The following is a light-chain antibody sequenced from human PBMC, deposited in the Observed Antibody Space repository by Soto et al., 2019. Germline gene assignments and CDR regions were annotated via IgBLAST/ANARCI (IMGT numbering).Light chain of an antibody. CDR1: QPIDTS. CDR3: QQYYTYPRT. J-gene: IGKJ2*01. Sequence: AIRMTQSPSSFSASTGDRVTLSCRASQPIDTSLAWYQQKPGEAPKLLIFAASTLQTGVPSRFSGRGFGTEFTLPLDCLQAEDFATYYCQQYYTYPRTFAQGTKVDIK. CDR2: AAS. V-gene: IGKV1-8*01.